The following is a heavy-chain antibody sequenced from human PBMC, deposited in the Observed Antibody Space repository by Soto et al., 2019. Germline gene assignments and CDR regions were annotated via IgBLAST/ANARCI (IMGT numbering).Heavy chain of an antibody. J-gene: IGHJ2*01. CDR3: ARDSGVATNQWYFDL. CDR1: GGTFSSYA. D-gene: IGHD5-12*01. V-gene: IGHV1-69*13. Sequence: ASVKVSCKASGGTFSSYAISWVRQAPGQGLEWMGGIIPIFGTANYAQKFQGRVTITADESTSTAYMELSSLRSEDTAVYYCARDSGVATNQWYFDLWGRGTLVTVSS. CDR2: IIPIFGTA.